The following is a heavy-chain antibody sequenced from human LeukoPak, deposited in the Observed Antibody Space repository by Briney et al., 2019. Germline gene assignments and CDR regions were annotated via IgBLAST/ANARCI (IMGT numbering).Heavy chain of an antibody. Sequence: GGSLRLSCAASGFTFDDYGMSWVRQAPGKGLEWVSGINWNGGSAGYADSVKGRFTISRDNAKNSLYLQMNSLRAEDTALYYCARYYSYGYFDYWGQGTLVTVSS. CDR3: ARYYSYGYFDY. V-gene: IGHV3-20*04. D-gene: IGHD5-18*01. CDR2: INWNGGSA. J-gene: IGHJ4*02. CDR1: GFTFDDYG.